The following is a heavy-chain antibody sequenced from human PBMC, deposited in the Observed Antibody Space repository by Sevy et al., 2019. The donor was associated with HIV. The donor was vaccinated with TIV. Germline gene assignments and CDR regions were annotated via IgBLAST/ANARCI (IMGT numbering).Heavy chain of an antibody. V-gene: IGHV3-30*04. J-gene: IGHJ4*02. D-gene: IGHD1-26*01. CDR2: MSXDXNYK. CDR3: GTFKEVG. CDR1: GFTFSDYD. Sequence: GGSLRLSCAASGFTFSDYDMHWLRQAPGKGLEWVAVMSXDXNYKNHADSVKVRFTISRDNFKNTLYLQMNSLRAEDTAVYXCGTFKEVGWGQRTLVTVSS.